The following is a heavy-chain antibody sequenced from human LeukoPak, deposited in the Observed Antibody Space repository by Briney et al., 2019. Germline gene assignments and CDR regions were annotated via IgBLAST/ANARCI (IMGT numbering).Heavy chain of an antibody. CDR3: ARDRVEIGGSSYSAPGY. D-gene: IGHD2-15*01. CDR2: INPSSGDT. Sequence: ASVKVSCKASGYTFNGYYMHWVRQAPGQGLEWMGWINPSSGDTNYAQKFQGRVTMTRDTSISTAYMELSRLRSDDTAVYYCARDRVEIGGSSYSAPGYSGQGTLVTVSS. CDR1: GYTFNGYY. J-gene: IGHJ4*02. V-gene: IGHV1-2*02.